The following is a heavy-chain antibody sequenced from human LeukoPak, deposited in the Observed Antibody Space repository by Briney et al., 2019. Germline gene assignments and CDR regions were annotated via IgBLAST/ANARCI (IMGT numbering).Heavy chain of an antibody. J-gene: IGHJ4*02. CDR3: VRLKSGNYYHFDY. CDR1: GFTFSSYW. V-gene: IGHV3-48*04. CDR2: ISGSGSTI. Sequence: GGSLRLSCAASGFTFSSYWMHWVRQAPGKGLEWVSYISGSGSTIYYADSVKGRFTVSRDNAKNSLYLQMNSLRAEDTAIYYCVRLKSGNYYHFDYWGQGTLVTVSS. D-gene: IGHD1-26*01.